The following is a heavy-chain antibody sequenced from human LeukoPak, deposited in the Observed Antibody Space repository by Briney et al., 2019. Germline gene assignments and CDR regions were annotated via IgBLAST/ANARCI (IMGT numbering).Heavy chain of an antibody. J-gene: IGHJ6*02. V-gene: IGHV3-21*01. CDR3: AREVELLWFGELPSGMDV. Sequence: GGSLRLSCAASGFTLSSYSMNWVRQAPGKGLEWVSSISSSSSYIYYADSVKGRSTISRDNAKNSLYLQMNSLRAGDTAVYYCAREVELLWFGELPSGMDVWGQGTTVTVSS. D-gene: IGHD3-10*01. CDR2: ISSSSSYI. CDR1: GFTLSSYS.